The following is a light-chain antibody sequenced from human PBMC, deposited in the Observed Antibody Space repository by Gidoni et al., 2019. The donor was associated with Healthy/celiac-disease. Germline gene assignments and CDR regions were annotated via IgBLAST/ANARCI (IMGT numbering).Light chain of an antibody. CDR3: RQSYSTPRNGRT. Sequence: DIQMTQSPSSLSASVGDRVTITCRASQSISSYLNWYQQKPGKAPKLLIYAASSLQSGVPSRFSGSGSGTDFTLTISSLQPEDFATYYCRQSYSTPRNGRTFGQGTKVEIK. V-gene: IGKV1-39*01. CDR1: QSISSY. J-gene: IGKJ1*01. CDR2: AAS.